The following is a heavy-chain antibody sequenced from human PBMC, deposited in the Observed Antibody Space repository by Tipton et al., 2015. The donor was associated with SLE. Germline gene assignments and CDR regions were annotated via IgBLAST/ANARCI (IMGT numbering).Heavy chain of an antibody. CDR1: DYSISSDYY. CDR3: ARGRSWFDP. Sequence: GLVKPSETLSLMCTVSDYSISSDYYWGWIRQPPGKGLQWIGSIYHSGTTYYNPSLKSRVTISEDTSKNQFSLKLTSATAADTAVYYCARGRSWFDPWGQGTLVTVSS. CDR2: IYHSGTT. J-gene: IGHJ5*02. V-gene: IGHV4-38-2*02.